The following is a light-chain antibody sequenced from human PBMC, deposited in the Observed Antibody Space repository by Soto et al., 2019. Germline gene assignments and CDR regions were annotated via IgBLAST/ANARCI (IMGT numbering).Light chain of an antibody. J-gene: IGKJ5*01. CDR2: GAS. V-gene: IGKV3-20*01. CDR1: QTVIHNY. Sequence: LAKTRAALRLSGGECTSRSCTASQTVIHNYLAWHQQKPGQTPRLLVYGASSRATGIPDRFSGSGSGTNLTFAISRLEPEDLAVYYCQHHAKPPITVALGTRLEIK. CDR3: QHHAKPPIT.